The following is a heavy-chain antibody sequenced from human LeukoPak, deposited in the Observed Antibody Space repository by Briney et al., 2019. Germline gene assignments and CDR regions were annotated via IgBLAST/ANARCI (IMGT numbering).Heavy chain of an antibody. CDR1: GGSISSGGYS. CDR2: IYHSGST. D-gene: IGHD5-12*01. CDR3: ASSSGYDYLGVDY. V-gene: IGHV4-30-2*01. J-gene: IGHJ4*02. Sequence: ASETLSLTCAVSGGSISSGGYSWSWIRQPPGKGLKWIGYIYHSGSTYYNPSLKSRVTISVDRSKNQFSLKLSSVTAADTAVYYCASSSGYDYLGVDYWGQGTLVTVSS.